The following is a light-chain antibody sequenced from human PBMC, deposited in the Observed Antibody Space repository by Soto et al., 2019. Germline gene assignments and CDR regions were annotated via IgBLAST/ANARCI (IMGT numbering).Light chain of an antibody. Sequence: QSVLTQPASVSGSPGQSITISCTGTSSDVGGYNYVSWYQQHPGKAPKLMIYEVNNRPSGVSHRFSGSKSGNTAFLTISGLQAEDEADYYCSSYTSSTLSVFGAGTKLTVL. J-gene: IGLJ1*01. CDR1: SSDVGGYNY. CDR3: SSYTSSTLSV. V-gene: IGLV2-14*01. CDR2: EVN.